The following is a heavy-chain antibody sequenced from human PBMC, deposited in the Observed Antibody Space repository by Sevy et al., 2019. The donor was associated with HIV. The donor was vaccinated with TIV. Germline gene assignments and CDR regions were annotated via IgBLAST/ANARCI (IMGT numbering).Heavy chain of an antibody. V-gene: IGHV3-21*01. CDR2: ISSSSSYI. CDR3: ARGASTPCSSWFPDFDY. J-gene: IGHJ4*02. Sequence: GGYLRLSCAASGFTFSSYSMNWVRQAPGKGLEWVSSISSSSSYIYYADSVKGRFTISRDNAKNSLYLQMNSLRADDTALYYCARGASTPCSSWFPDFDYWGQGTTVTVSS. CDR1: GFTFSSYS. D-gene: IGHD6-13*01.